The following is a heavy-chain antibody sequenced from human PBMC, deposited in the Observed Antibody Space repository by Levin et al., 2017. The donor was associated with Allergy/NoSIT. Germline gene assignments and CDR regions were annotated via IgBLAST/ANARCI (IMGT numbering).Heavy chain of an antibody. CDR3: AKDLDVVVPAAIRFALDY. CDR2: ISYDGSNK. CDR1: GFTFSSYG. V-gene: IGHV3-30*18. D-gene: IGHD2-2*01. J-gene: IGHJ4*02. Sequence: GGSLRLSCAASGFTFSSYGMHWVRQAPGKGLEWVAVISYDGSNKYYADSVKGRFTISRDNSKNTLYLQMNSLRAEDTAVYYCAKDLDVVVPAAIRFALDYWGQGTLVTVSS.